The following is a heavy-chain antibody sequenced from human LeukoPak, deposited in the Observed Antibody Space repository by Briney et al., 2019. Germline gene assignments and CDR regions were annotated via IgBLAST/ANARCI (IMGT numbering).Heavy chain of an antibody. CDR2: MNPNSGNT. J-gene: IGHJ4*02. CDR3: AKKGVVVTIRREK. V-gene: IGHV1-8*03. CDR1: GYTFTSYD. D-gene: IGHD3-22*01. Sequence: ASVKDSCKASGYTFTSYDINWVRQATGQGLEWMGWMNPNSGNTGYAQKFQGRVTITRNTSISTAYMELSSLRSEDTAVYYCAKKGVVVTIRREKWGQGTLVTVSS.